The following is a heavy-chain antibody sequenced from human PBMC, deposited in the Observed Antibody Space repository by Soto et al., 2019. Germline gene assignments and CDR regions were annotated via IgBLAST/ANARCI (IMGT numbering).Heavy chain of an antibody. J-gene: IGHJ4*02. V-gene: IGHV1-69*02. CDR1: GGTFRSYT. Sequence: GASVKVSCKASGGTFRSYTISWVRQAPGQGLEWMGRIIPILGIANYAQKFQGRVTITADKSTSTAYMELSSLRSEDTAVYYCVRAPQAGLDSSGWMLGFDNWGEGTLVTVSS. D-gene: IGHD6-19*01. CDR2: IIPILGIA. CDR3: VRAPQAGLDSSGWMLGFDN.